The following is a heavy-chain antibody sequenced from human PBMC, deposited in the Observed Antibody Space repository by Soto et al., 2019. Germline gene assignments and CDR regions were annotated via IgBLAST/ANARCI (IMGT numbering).Heavy chain of an antibody. CDR3: TTLDLDY. J-gene: IGHJ4*02. CDR2: IKRKKEGGTT. V-gene: IGHV3-15*07. Sequence: GGALRLSWAGSGFTFRNARMNLVRPAPGKGVGRGGRIKRKKEGGTTDYAAPVEGSFTISRDDSKNTLYLQMNSLKTEDTAVYYCTTLDLDYWCQGTLVTVSS. CDR1: GFTFRNAR.